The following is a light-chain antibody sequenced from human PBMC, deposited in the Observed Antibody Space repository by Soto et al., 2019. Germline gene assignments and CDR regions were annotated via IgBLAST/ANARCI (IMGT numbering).Light chain of an antibody. CDR3: KQYKEWPPFT. CDR2: GAS. Sequence: IVFTQSPGTLSVSPGETATLSCRASQSVSNNVAWYQQKPGQAPRLLILGASTRATGIPARFSGSGSGTEFTLSISSLQSEDFAVYYCKQYKEWPPFTFGQGTRLEIK. V-gene: IGKV3-15*01. CDR1: QSVSNN. J-gene: IGKJ5*01.